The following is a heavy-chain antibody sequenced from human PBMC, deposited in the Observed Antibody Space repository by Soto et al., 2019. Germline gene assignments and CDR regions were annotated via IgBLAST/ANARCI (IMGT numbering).Heavy chain of an antibody. Sequence: GGSLRLSCAASGFTFSSYSMNWVRQAPGKGLEWVSSISSSSSYIYYADSVKGRFTISRDNAKNSLYLQMNSLRAEDTAVYYCAVGSGYGYYYMDVWGKGTTVTVSS. CDR1: GFTFSSYS. CDR2: ISSSSSYI. V-gene: IGHV3-21*01. D-gene: IGHD5-12*01. J-gene: IGHJ6*03. CDR3: AVGSGYGYYYMDV.